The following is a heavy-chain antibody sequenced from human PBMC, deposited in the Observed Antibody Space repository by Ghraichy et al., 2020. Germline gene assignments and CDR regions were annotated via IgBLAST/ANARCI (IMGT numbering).Heavy chain of an antibody. CDR2: ISHSGHT. V-gene: IGHV4-59*08. CDR1: GGSLTDYY. J-gene: IGHJ4*02. CDR3: SRLPGGSVYYFVF. Sequence: SETLSLTCTVSGGSLTDYYWIWIRQPPGKGLEWIAYISHSGHTLYNTSLKSRVTIAVDTSKNQFSLKLSSVTAADTAVYYCSRLPGGSVYYFVFWGQGALVTVSS. D-gene: IGHD1-26*01.